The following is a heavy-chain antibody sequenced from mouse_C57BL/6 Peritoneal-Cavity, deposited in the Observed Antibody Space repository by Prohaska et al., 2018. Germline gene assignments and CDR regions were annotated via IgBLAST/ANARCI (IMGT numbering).Heavy chain of an antibody. CDR2: INSDCSAI. V-gene: IGHV11-2*01. D-gene: IGHD4-1*01. J-gene: IGHJ1*03. Sequence: EVQLLETGGGLVQPGGSRGLSCEGSGFTFSGFWMSWVRQTPGKTLEGIVYINSDCSAINYAPSIKDRFTIFRDNDKSTLYLQMSNVRSEDTATYFCMRYGSYWYFDVWGTGTTVTVSS. CDR3: MRYGSYWYFDV. CDR1: GFTFSGFW.